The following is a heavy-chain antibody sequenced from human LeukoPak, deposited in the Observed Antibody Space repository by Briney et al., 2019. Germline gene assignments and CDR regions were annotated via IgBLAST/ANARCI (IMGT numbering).Heavy chain of an antibody. CDR2: IRSKAYGGTT. J-gene: IGHJ3*02. CDR3: TRRYNYDSSGYYYVRDAFDI. Sequence: GGSLRLSCTASGFTFGDYAMSWFRQAPGKGLEWVGFIRSKAYGGTTKNAASVKGRFTISRDDSRSIAYLQMNSLKTEDTAVYYCTRRYNYDSSGYYYVRDAFDIWGQGTMVTVSS. V-gene: IGHV3-49*03. CDR1: GFTFGDYA. D-gene: IGHD3-22*01.